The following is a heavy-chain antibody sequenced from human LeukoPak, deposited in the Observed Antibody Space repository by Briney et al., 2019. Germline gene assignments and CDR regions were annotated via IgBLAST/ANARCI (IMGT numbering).Heavy chain of an antibody. Sequence: PGGSLRLSCAASGFIFTNYAMTWVRQAPGKGLEWVSTLSGSGSTTYYADSVKGRFTTSRDNPKNTLYLEMNNLRAEDTALYYCAKARYTAGWYTFDYWGQGTQVTVSS. CDR1: GFIFTNYA. CDR2: LSGSGSTT. V-gene: IGHV3-23*01. CDR3: AKARYTAGWYTFDY. D-gene: IGHD6-19*01. J-gene: IGHJ4*02.